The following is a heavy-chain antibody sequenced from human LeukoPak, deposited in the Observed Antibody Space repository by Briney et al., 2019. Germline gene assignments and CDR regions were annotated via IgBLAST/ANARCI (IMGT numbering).Heavy chain of an antibody. D-gene: IGHD7-27*01. V-gene: IGHV3-74*01. CDR1: GFTFCSNW. J-gene: IGHJ4*02. CDR2: ISGDGSRT. Sequence: GGSLTLSCAASGFTFCSNWVHWLRHATGKARVWVSRISGDGSRTDYADSVKGWFTIYRDNRKNTLYLQMNSLRAEDTAVYYCARSLGPSVDFDYWGRGTLVTVSS. CDR3: ARSLGPSVDFDY.